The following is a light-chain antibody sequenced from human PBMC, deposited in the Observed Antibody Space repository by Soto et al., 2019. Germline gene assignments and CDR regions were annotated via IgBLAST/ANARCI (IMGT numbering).Light chain of an antibody. CDR1: SRDVGAYNY. Sequence: QSALTQPASVSGSPGQSITFSCTGTSRDVGAYNYVSWYQQHPGKAPKLMIYDVSNRPSGVSNRFSGSKSGNTASLTISGLQAEDEADYYCRSYTNSRTLVFGGGTKLTVL. V-gene: IGLV2-14*01. J-gene: IGLJ2*01. CDR2: DVS. CDR3: RSYTNSRTLV.